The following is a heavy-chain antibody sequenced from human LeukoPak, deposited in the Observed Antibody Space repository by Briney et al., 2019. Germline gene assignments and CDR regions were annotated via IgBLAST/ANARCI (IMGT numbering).Heavy chain of an antibody. J-gene: IGHJ4*02. CDR2: IKQDESEK. CDR3: ARYPGQQLGAHFDY. CDR1: GFTFSAFI. D-gene: IGHD6-13*01. Sequence: GGSLRLSCAASGFTFSAFIMHWVRQAPGKGLEWVANIKQDESEKYYVDSVKGRFTISRDNAKNSLFLQMNSLRAEDTAVYYCARYPGQQLGAHFDYWGQGTLVTVSS. V-gene: IGHV3-7*01.